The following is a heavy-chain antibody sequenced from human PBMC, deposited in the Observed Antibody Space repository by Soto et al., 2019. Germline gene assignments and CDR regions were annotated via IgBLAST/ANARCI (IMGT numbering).Heavy chain of an antibody. D-gene: IGHD2-2*01. CDR3: AKDLARIGDIVVVPAFDY. CDR2: ISGSGGHS. CDR1: GFTFSSYA. Sequence: GGSLRLSCSASGFTFSSYAMSWVRQAPGKGLEWVSEISGSGGHSYYADSVKGRFAISRDNSKNTLYLQMNSLRAEDTAVYYCAKDLARIGDIVVVPAFDYWGQGTLVTVSS. V-gene: IGHV3-23*01. J-gene: IGHJ4*02.